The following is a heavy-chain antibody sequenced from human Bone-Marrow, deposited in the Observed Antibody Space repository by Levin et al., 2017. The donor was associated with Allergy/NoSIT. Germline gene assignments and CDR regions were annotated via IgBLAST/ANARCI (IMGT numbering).Heavy chain of an antibody. CDR1: AFTFSNYN. V-gene: IGHV3-21*06. J-gene: IGHJ4*02. CDR2: ISSSSTSK. CDR3: TRGGYGDYPLDY. Sequence: ETLSLTCAASAFTFSNYNMNWVRQAPGRGLEWVASISSSSTSKYYADSVKGRFTISRDNTNNSLYLLMNSLRVEDTAVYYCTRGGYGDYPLDYWGQGSLVTVSS. D-gene: IGHD4-17*01.